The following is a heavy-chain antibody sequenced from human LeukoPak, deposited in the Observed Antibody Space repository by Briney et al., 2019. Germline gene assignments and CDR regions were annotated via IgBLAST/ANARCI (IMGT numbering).Heavy chain of an antibody. CDR2: IYYSGST. V-gene: IGHV4-59*12. Sequence: SETLSLTCTVSGGSISSYYWSWIRQPPGKGLEWIGYIYYSGSTNYNPSLKSRVTISVDTSKNQFSLKLSSVTAADTAVYYCARYDVGWYYFDYWGQGTLVTASS. J-gene: IGHJ4*02. D-gene: IGHD6-19*01. CDR3: ARYDVGWYYFDY. CDR1: GGSISSYY.